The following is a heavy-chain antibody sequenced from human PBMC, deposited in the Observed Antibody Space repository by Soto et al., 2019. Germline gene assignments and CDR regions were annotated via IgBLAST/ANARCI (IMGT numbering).Heavy chain of an antibody. CDR3: AKDFTGCTNGVCLTHPLNLFDY. D-gene: IGHD2-8*01. V-gene: IGHV1-46*01. Sequence: ASVKVSCKASGYTFTSYYMHRVRQAPGQGLEWMGIINPSGGSTSYAQKFQGRVTMTRDTSTSTVYMELSSLRSEGTAVYYCAKDFTGCTNGVCLTHPLNLFDYWGQGTLVTVSS. CDR2: INPSGGST. CDR1: GYTFTSYY. J-gene: IGHJ4*02.